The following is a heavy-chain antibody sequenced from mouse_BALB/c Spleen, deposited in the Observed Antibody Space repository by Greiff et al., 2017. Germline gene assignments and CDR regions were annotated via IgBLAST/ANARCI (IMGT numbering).Heavy chain of an antibody. J-gene: IGHJ2*01. V-gene: IGHV14-4*02. Sequence: VQLKESGAELVRSGASVKLSCTASGFNIKDYYMHWVKQRPEQGLEWIGWIDPENGDTEYAPKFQGKATMTADTSSNPAYLQLSSLTSEDTAVSYCIARGTPGDSWGQGTTLTVSS. CDR3: IARGTPGDS. D-gene: IGHD3-3*01. CDR1: GFNIKDYY. CDR2: IDPENGDT.